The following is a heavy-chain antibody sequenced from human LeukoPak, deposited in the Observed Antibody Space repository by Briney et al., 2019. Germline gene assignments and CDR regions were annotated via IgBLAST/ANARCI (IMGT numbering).Heavy chain of an antibody. CDR1: DGSITTSSFY. Sequence: SETLSLTCNVSDGSITTSSFYWGWVRQTPGKGLEWIGTFYYTGDTFYNRSLKSRVTITVDTSKDQFFLALSSVTAADTAVYYCVRAVGSVAGLGDWFDPWGPGILVTVSS. V-gene: IGHV4-39*01. CDR2: FYYTGDT. CDR3: VRAVGSVAGLGDWFDP. J-gene: IGHJ5*02. D-gene: IGHD6-19*01.